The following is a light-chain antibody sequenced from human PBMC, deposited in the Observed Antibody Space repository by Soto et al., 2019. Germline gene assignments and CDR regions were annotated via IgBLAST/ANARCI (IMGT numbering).Light chain of an antibody. J-gene: IGLJ3*02. CDR2: DVS. Sequence: QSALTQPRSVSGSPGQSVTISCTGTSSDVGGYKCVSWYQQHPGKAPKFIIYDVSERPSGVPDRFSGSKSGNTASLTISGVEAEDEADYYCCSYAGSYSWVFGGGTQLTVL. V-gene: IGLV2-11*01. CDR1: SSDVGGYKC. CDR3: CSYAGSYSWV.